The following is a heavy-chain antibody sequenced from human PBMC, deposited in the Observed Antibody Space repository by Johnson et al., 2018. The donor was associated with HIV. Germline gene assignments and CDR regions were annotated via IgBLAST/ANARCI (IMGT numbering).Heavy chain of an antibody. CDR3: ARDKAVNDLIVVGNTAFDI. CDR1: GFTFSSYA. Sequence: QVQVVESGGGVVQPGRSLRLSCAAPGFTFSSYAMHWVRQAPGKGLEWAAAISNDGSNEYYADSVKARFIIRRDNSKNTPNLQMNSLRAEATAGSYCARDKAVNDLIVVGNTAFDIWGQGTMVTVSS. D-gene: IGHD3-22*01. J-gene: IGHJ3*02. V-gene: IGHV3-30*04. CDR2: ISNDGSNE.